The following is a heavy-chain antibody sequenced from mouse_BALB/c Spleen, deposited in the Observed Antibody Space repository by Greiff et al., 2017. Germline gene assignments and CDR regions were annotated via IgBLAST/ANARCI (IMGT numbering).Heavy chain of an antibody. J-gene: IGHJ2*01. CDR2: IRNKANGYTT. D-gene: IGHD1-1*01. V-gene: IGHV7-3*02. CDR1: GFTFTDYY. CDR3: ARDYYGSFDY. Sequence: EVHLVESGGGLVQPGGSLRLSCATSGFTFTDYYMSWVRQPPGKALEWLGFIRNKANGYTTEYSASVKGRFTISRDNSQSILYLQMNTLRAEDSATYYCARDYYGSFDYWGQGTTLTVSS.